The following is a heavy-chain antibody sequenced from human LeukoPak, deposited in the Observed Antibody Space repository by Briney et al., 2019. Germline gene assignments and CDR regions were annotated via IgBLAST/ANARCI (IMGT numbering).Heavy chain of an antibody. CDR3: ARVGQYCSSSSCFDY. Sequence: ASLKVSCKASGYTFTTSGINWVRQAPGQGLEWMGCINVYNGNTNYAQKFQGRITMTRDTSTNTAYMELRSLKSDDTAVYYCARVGQYCSSSSCFDYWGQGTLVTVSS. J-gene: IGHJ4*02. D-gene: IGHD2-2*01. CDR2: INVYNGNT. V-gene: IGHV1-18*01. CDR1: GYTFTTSG.